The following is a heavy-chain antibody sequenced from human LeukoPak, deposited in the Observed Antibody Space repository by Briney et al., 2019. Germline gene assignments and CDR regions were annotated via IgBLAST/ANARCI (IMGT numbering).Heavy chain of an antibody. V-gene: IGHV3-64D*06. D-gene: IGHD3-9*01. CDR2: ISSSGGST. Sequence: GGSLRLSCSASGFTFSSYAMHWVRQAPGKGLEYVSAISSSGGSTYYADSVKGRFTISRDNSKNTLYLQMSSLRAEDTAVYYCVKGGYDILTGYTSFDYWGQGTLVTVSS. J-gene: IGHJ4*02. CDR3: VKGGYDILTGYTSFDY. CDR1: GFTFSSYA.